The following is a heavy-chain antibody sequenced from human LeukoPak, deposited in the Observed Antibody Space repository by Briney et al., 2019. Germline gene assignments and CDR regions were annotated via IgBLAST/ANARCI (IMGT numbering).Heavy chain of an antibody. CDR1: GGSISSGDYY. D-gene: IGHD4/OR15-4a*01. J-gene: IGHJ4*02. V-gene: IGHV4-30-4*01. CDR3: ARELTYADY. Sequence: PSETLSLTCTVSGGSISSGDYYWSWLRQPPGKGLEWIGYIYYSGSTYYNPSLKGRVTMSVDTSKNQFSLKLSSVTAADTAVYYCARELTYADYWGQGTLVTVSS. CDR2: IYYSGST.